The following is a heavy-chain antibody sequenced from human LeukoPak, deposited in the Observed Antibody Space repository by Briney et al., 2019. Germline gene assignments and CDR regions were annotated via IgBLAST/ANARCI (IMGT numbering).Heavy chain of an antibody. J-gene: IGHJ6*02. D-gene: IGHD3-22*01. Sequence: ASVKVSCKASGYTFTSYYMHWVRQAPGQGLEWMGWINPNSGGTNYAQKFQGWVTMTRDTSISTAYMELSRLRSDDTAVYYCARHYYDSSGALMDVWGQGTTVTVSS. CDR3: ARHYYDSSGALMDV. CDR1: GYTFTSYY. CDR2: INPNSGGT. V-gene: IGHV1-2*04.